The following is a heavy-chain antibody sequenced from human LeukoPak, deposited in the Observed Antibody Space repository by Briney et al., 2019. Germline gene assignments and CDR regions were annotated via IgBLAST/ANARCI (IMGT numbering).Heavy chain of an antibody. V-gene: IGHV4-34*01. CDR2: INHSGST. J-gene: IGHJ3*02. D-gene: IGHD3-9*01. CDR3: ARGYYDILTGYYDGAFDI. CDR1: GGSFSGYY. Sequence: SETLSLTCAVYGGSFSGYYWSWIRQPPGKGLEWIGEINHSGSTNYNPSLKSRVTISVDTSKNQFSLKLSSVTAADTAVYYCARGYYDILTGYYDGAFDIWGQGTMVTVSS.